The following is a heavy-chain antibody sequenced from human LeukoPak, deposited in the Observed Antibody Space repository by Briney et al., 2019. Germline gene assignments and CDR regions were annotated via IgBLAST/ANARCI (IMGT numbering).Heavy chain of an antibody. V-gene: IGHV6-1*01. CDR1: GDRVSSNSVT. CDR2: TYYKSKWYT. J-gene: IGHJ3*02. Sequence: SQTLSLTCAISGDRVSSNSVTWNWIRQSPSRGLEWLGRTYYKSKWYTDYAVSVKSRITINSDTSKNQFSLQLNSVTPEDTAVYFCGRVSSPWTPRDAFDIWGQGTMVTVSS. CDR3: GRVSSPWTPRDAFDI.